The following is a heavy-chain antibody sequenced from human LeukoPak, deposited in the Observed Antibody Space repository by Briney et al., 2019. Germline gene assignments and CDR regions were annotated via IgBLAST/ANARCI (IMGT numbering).Heavy chain of an antibody. J-gene: IGHJ4*02. CDR3: AKSHSVAQRGYFDY. CDR1: RFTFSTYA. Sequence: GGSLRLSCAASRFTFSTYAMSWVRQAPGRGLEWVSTVSDSGGSTYYADSVKGRFTISRDNSKNTLCLQMNSLRAEDTAVYYCAKSHSVAQRGYFDYWGQGTLVTVSS. CDR2: VSDSGGST. D-gene: IGHD2-15*01. V-gene: IGHV3-23*01.